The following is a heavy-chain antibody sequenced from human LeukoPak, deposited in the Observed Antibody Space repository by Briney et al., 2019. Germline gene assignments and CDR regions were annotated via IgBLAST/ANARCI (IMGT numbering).Heavy chain of an antibody. D-gene: IGHD5-18*01. CDR1: GGTFSSSA. CDR2: IIPVLNIT. J-gene: IGHJ6*02. CDR3: ARDQGLTAPPPYGLDV. V-gene: IGHV1-69*04. Sequence: SVTVSCKTSGGTFSSSAITWVRQAPGQGLEWMGRIIPVLNITTYAQKFQGSVTITADTSTSTVYMELSSLRSEETAVYYCARDQGLTAPPPYGLDVGGQGTTVIVSS.